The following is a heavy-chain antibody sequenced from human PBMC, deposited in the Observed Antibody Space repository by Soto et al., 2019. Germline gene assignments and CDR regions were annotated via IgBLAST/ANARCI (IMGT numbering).Heavy chain of an antibody. J-gene: IGHJ4*02. D-gene: IGHD3-22*01. CDR1: GFIFDSYE. CDR3: ARDRGGDSSPWREPEYLDH. CDR2: ISSSGDII. Sequence: GGSLRLSCEASGFIFDSYEMNWVRQTPGKGLEWVSYISSSGDIIYYADSVKGRFTISRDDAKNSMYLQMNSLRPEDTAIYYCARDRGGDSSPWREPEYLDHWGKGTLVTFP. V-gene: IGHV3-48*03.